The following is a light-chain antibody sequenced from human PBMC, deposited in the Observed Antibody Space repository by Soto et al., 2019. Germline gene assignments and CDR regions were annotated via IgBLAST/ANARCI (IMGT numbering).Light chain of an antibody. V-gene: IGKV3-20*01. CDR3: QQYGGSPRT. CDR1: QSVSSSS. CDR2: GAS. J-gene: IGKJ1*01. Sequence: EIVLTQSPDTLSLSPGERATLSCRASQSVSSSSLAWYQQKPGQTPRLLIYGASSRATGIADRFSGSGSGTEFTLTISRLEPEDFAVYYCQQYGGSPRTFGQGTKVQIK.